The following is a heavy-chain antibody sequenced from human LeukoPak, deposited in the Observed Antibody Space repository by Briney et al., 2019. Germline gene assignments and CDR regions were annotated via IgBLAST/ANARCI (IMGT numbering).Heavy chain of an antibody. Sequence: PGGSLRLSCAASGFTFSSYGMHWVRQAPGKGLEWVAFIRYDGSNKYYADSVKGRFTISRDNSKNTLYLQMNSLRAEDTAVYYCARVRYCGSTSCSTYFDYWGQGTLVAVSS. CDR1: GFTFSSYG. CDR3: ARVRYCGSTSCSTYFDY. J-gene: IGHJ4*02. CDR2: IRYDGSNK. D-gene: IGHD2-2*02. V-gene: IGHV3-30*02.